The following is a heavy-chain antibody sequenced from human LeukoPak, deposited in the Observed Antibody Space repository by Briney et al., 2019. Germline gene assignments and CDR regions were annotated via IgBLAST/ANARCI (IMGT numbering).Heavy chain of an antibody. V-gene: IGHV5-51*01. J-gene: IGHJ4*02. Sequence: GESLKISCKGSGFSFTSNWIGWVRQMPGKGLEWMGIVYPADSDTRYSPSFQGQVTISADTSINTAYLQWTSLKASDTAMYYWARDLDSRFDSWGQGTLVTVSS. D-gene: IGHD3-22*01. CDR1: GFSFTSNW. CDR3: ARDLDSRFDS. CDR2: VYPADSDT.